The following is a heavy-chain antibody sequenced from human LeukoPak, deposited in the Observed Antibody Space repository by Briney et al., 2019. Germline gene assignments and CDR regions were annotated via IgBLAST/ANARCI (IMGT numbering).Heavy chain of an antibody. V-gene: IGHV4-34*01. Sequence: PSETLSLTCAVYGGSFSGYNWSWMRQPPGKGLEWIGEINHSGSTNYNPSLKSRVTISVDTSKNQFSLKLSSVTAADTAVYYCARTLGYCSGGSCYTHDVFDIWGQGSMVTASS. D-gene: IGHD2-15*01. CDR3: ARTLGYCSGGSCYTHDVFDI. CDR2: INHSGST. J-gene: IGHJ3*02. CDR1: GGSFSGYN.